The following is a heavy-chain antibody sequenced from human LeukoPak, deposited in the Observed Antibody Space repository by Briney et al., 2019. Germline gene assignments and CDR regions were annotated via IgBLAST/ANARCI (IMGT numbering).Heavy chain of an antibody. CDR1: GGTFSSYA. J-gene: IGHJ5*02. CDR3: ARARSIAARRTHNWFDP. D-gene: IGHD6-6*01. Sequence: SVKVFCKASGGTFSSYAISWVRQAPGQGLEWMGGIIPIFGTANYAQKFQGRVTITTDESTSTAYMELSSLRSEDTAVYYCARARSIAARRTHNWFDPWGQGTLVTVSS. V-gene: IGHV1-69*05. CDR2: IIPIFGTA.